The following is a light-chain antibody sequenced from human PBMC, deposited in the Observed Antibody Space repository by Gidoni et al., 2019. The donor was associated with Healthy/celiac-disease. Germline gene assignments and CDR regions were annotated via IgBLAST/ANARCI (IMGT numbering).Light chain of an antibody. CDR3: QSYDSSLSGWV. CDR2: GNS. Sequence: QSVLTQPPSVSWAPGQRVTISCTGSSSNIGAGYDVHWYQQLPGTAPKLLIYGNSNRPSGVPDRFSGYKSGTSASRAITGLQAEDEADYYCQSYDSSLSGWVFGGGTKLTVL. J-gene: IGLJ3*02. V-gene: IGLV1-40*01. CDR1: SSNIGAGYD.